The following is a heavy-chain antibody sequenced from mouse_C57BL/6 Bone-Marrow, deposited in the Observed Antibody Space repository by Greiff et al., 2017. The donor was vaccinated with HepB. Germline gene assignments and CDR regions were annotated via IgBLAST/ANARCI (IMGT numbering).Heavy chain of an antibody. CDR3: ARPNGSSYNY. CDR2: IDPSDSYT. V-gene: IGHV1-50*01. D-gene: IGHD1-1*01. Sequence: VQLQQSGAELVKPGASVKLSCKASGYTFTSYWMQWVKQRPGQGLEWIGEIDPSDSYTNYNQKFKGKATLTVDTSSSTAYMQLSSLTSEDSAVYYCARPNGSSYNYWGQGTTLTVSS. J-gene: IGHJ2*01. CDR1: GYTFTSYW.